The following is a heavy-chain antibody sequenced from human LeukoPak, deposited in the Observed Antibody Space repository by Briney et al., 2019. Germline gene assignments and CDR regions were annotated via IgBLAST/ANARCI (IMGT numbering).Heavy chain of an antibody. V-gene: IGHV4-59*01. CDR1: GGSISSYY. J-gene: IGHJ5*02. Sequence: PSETLSLTCTVSGGSISSYYWSWIRQPPGKGLEWIGYIYYSGSTNYNPSLKSRVTISVDTSKNQFSLKLCSVTAADTAVYYCARGVSDFWSGYPWFDPWGQGTLVTVSS. D-gene: IGHD3-3*01. CDR2: IYYSGST. CDR3: ARGVSDFWSGYPWFDP.